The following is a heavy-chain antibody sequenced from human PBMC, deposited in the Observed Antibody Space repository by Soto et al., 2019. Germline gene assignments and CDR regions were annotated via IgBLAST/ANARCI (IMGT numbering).Heavy chain of an antibody. CDR2: ISGSGVST. Sequence: PGASLTLSCAASGFTFSSYALSWVRQAPGKGLEWLSAISGSGVSTYYADSVKGRFTISRDNSKNTLYLQMNSLRAEDTAVYDCAKVRDYYDSSGYRAFWYFDYWGQGT. CDR3: AKVRDYYDSSGYRAFWYFDY. V-gene: IGHV3-23*01. CDR1: GFTFSSYA. J-gene: IGHJ4*02. D-gene: IGHD3-22*01.